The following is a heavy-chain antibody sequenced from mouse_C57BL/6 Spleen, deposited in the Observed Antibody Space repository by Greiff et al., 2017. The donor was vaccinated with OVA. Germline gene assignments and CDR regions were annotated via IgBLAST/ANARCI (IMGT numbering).Heavy chain of an antibody. V-gene: IGHV5-17*01. CDR2: ISSGSSTI. Sequence: EVQLQESGGGLVKPGGSLKLSCAASGFTFSDYGMHWVRQAPEKGLEWVAYISSGSSTIYYADTVKGRFTISRANAKNTLFLQMTSLRSEDTAMYYCARDGTRIWFAYWGQGTLVTVSA. CDR1: GFTFSDYG. CDR3: ARDGTRIWFAY. D-gene: IGHD4-1*01. J-gene: IGHJ3*01.